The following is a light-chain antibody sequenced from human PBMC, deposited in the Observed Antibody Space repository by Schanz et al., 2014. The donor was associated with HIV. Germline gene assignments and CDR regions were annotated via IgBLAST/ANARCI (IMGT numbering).Light chain of an antibody. CDR3: HQRGEWPDT. Sequence: PGERATLSCRASESISASYLAWYQQKPGQSPRLLIYGASNRATGIPDSFSGSGSGTDFTLTISRLEPEDFAVYYCHQRGEWPDTFGQGTKLEI. CDR2: GAS. J-gene: IGKJ2*01. CDR1: ESISASY. V-gene: IGKV3D-20*02.